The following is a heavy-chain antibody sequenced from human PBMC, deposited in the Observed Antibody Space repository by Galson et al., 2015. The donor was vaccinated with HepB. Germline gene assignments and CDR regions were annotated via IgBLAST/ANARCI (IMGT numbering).Heavy chain of an antibody. CDR3: AKGGGRGAEDP. CDR1: GGSFSGYY. CDR2: INHSGST. V-gene: IGHV4-34*01. D-gene: IGHD3-16*01. Sequence: ETLSLTCAVYGGSFSGYYWSWIRQSPGKGLEWIGEINHSGSTKYNPSLKSRVTISVDTSKKQFSLKLRSVTAADTAVYYCAKGGGRGAEDPWGQGTLVTVSS. J-gene: IGHJ5*02.